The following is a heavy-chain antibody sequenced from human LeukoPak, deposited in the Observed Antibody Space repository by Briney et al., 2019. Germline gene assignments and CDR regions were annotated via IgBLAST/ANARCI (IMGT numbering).Heavy chain of an antibody. J-gene: IGHJ6*02. CDR1: GFTFRIYG. D-gene: IGHD3-16*01. Sequence: GGSLRLSCAASGFTFRIYGIHWVRQAPDKGRECVTVISYEGGSKYYSHSVKGRFTISRDNSKNTVYLQMKSERGEGTCVDYCARDGGAVGSYYHYYGMDIWGQGTTVTVSS. CDR2: ISYEGGSK. CDR3: ARDGGAVGSYYHYYGMDI. V-gene: IGHV3-30*05.